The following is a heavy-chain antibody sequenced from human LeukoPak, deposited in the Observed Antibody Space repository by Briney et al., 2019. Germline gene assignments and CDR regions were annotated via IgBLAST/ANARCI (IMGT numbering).Heavy chain of an antibody. CDR3: ARDFLEDVY. CDR1: GFTFRNYN. Sequence: GSLRLSCAASGFTFRNYNMKWVRQAPGKGLEWVSYISSSSTTIHYADSVRGRFTISRDNARNSLYLQMNSLRAEDTAVYYCARDFLEDVYWGQGTLVTVSS. J-gene: IGHJ4*02. V-gene: IGHV3-48*01. D-gene: IGHD3-3*01. CDR2: ISSSSTTI.